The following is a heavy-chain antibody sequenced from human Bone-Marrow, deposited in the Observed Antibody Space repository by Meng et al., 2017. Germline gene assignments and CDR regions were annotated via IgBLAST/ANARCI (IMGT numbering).Heavy chain of an antibody. CDR1: GGTFSSYA. D-gene: IGHD3-22*01. CDR2: IIPIFGTA. CDR3: ASQGYYYDSSGYYNYFDY. J-gene: IGHJ4*02. V-gene: IGHV1-69*13. Sequence: SVKVSCKASGGTFSSYAISWVRQAPGQGLEWMGGIIPIFGTANYAQKFQGRVTITADESTSTAYVELSSLRSEDTAVYYCASQGYYYDSSGYYNYFDYWGQGTLVTVSS.